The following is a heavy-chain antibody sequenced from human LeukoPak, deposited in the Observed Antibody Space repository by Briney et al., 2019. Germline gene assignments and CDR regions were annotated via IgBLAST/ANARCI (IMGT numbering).Heavy chain of an antibody. Sequence: GGSLRLSCAASGFTVSSYAMSCVRQAPGKGLEWVSAISGSGGSTYYADSVKGRFTISRDNSKNTLYLQMKSLRAEDTAVYYCAKDGVRGPMVRGVIITRGFDYWGQGTLVTVSS. CDR3: AKDGVRGPMVRGVIITRGFDY. CDR2: ISGSGGST. D-gene: IGHD3-10*01. V-gene: IGHV3-23*01. J-gene: IGHJ4*02. CDR1: GFTVSSYA.